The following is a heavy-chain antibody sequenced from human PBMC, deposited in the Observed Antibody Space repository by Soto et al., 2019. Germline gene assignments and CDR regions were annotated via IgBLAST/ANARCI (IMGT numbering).Heavy chain of an antibody. J-gene: IGHJ5*02. CDR2: ISNTGGNK. CDR1: GFTFSGYA. Sequence: EVQLLESGGGLVQPGGSLRLSCVASGFTFSGYAMSWVRQAPGKGLEWVSHISNTGGNKYYADSVKGRFTISRDNSKNTLYLQLNSLSAEDTAVYFCAKDDNGGITRWSRFDPWGQGTLVTVSS. D-gene: IGHD2-15*01. V-gene: IGHV3-23*01. CDR3: AKDDNGGITRWSRFDP.